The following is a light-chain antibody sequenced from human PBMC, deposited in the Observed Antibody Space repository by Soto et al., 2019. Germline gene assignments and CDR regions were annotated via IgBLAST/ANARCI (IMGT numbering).Light chain of an antibody. CDR1: QSVSTY. J-gene: IGKJ5*01. V-gene: IGKV3-11*01. Sequence: EIVLTQSPATLSLSPGERATLSCRASQSVSTYLAWYQQKPGQAPRLLVFDASNRANGIPARFSGSGSGTDFTLTISSLEPEDFAIYYCQQHSYWTRTTFGQGTRLEI. CDR2: DAS. CDR3: QQHSYWTRTT.